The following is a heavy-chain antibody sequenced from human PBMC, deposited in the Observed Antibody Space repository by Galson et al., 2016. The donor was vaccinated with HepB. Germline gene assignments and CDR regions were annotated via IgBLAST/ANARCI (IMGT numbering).Heavy chain of an antibody. J-gene: IGHJ5*02. CDR2: ISSKAYGGTT. D-gene: IGHD6-13*01. Sequence: SLRLSCAASGFTFNNYAMSWVRQAPGKGLEWVGFISSKAYGGTTEFAASVKDRFTISRDDSKSIAYLQMNSLKIEDTAVYYCTDGGGIAAAARGLNHWGQGTLVTVSS. CDR3: TDGGGIAAAARGLNH. CDR1: GFTFNNYA. V-gene: IGHV3-49*04.